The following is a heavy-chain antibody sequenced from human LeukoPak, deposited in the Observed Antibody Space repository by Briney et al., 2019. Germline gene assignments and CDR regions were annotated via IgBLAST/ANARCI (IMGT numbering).Heavy chain of an antibody. J-gene: IGHJ4*02. D-gene: IGHD5-18*01. Sequence: ASVKVSCRASGYTFTSCFIHWVRQAPGQGLEWMGVINPSGGSTSYAQKFQGRVTITADKSTSTAYMELSSLRSEDTAVYYCARVDTAMVIDYWGQGTLVTV. V-gene: IGHV1-46*01. CDR3: ARVDTAMVIDY. CDR1: GYTFTSCF. CDR2: INPSGGST.